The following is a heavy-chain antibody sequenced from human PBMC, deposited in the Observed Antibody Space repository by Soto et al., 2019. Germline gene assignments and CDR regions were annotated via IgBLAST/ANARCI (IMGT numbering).Heavy chain of an antibody. CDR1: GGSFSGYY. V-gene: IGHV4-34*01. CDR3: AREGGRRLRRENYFDY. J-gene: IGHJ4*02. Sequence: SETLSLTCAVYGGSFSGYYWSWIRQPPGKGLEWIGEINHSGSTNYNPSLKSRVTISVDTSKNQFSLKLSSVTAADTAVYYCAREGGRRLRRENYFDYWGQGTLVTVSS. CDR2: INHSGST. D-gene: IGHD3-10*01.